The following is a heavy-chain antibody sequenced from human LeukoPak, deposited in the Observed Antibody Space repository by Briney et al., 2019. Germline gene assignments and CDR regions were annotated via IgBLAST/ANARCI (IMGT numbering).Heavy chain of an antibody. J-gene: IGHJ4*02. V-gene: IGHV3-21*01. CDR1: GFTFSSYS. CDR3: ARDKRDTAMVPFDY. D-gene: IGHD5-18*01. CDR2: ISSSSSYI. Sequence: GGSLRLSCAASGFTFSSYSMNWVRQAPGKGLEWVSSISSSSSYIYYADSVKGRFTISRDNAKNSLYLQMNSLRAEGTAVYYCARDKRDTAMVPFDYWGQGTLVTVSS.